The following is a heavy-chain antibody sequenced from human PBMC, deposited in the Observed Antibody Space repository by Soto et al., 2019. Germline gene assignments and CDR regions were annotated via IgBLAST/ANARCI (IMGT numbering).Heavy chain of an antibody. V-gene: IGHV4-61*01. Sequence: SETLSLTCTVSGGSVSSGNYYWSWIRQPPGKGLEWIGYIYYSGSTNYKPSLKSQVTISLDTSKNQFSLKLTSVTAADKAVYYCARRSYDSSGYLDYWGQGTLVTVSS. D-gene: IGHD3-22*01. CDR1: GGSVSSGNYY. CDR2: IYYSGST. CDR3: ARRSYDSSGYLDY. J-gene: IGHJ4*02.